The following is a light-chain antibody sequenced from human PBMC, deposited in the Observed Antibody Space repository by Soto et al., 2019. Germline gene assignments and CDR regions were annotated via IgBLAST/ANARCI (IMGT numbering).Light chain of an antibody. J-gene: IGKJ3*01. V-gene: IGKV2-28*01. CDR1: QSLLHSDGYKY. CDR3: RQTRQTPFT. Sequence: IVMTQSPVSLPVTPGEPASISCKSSQSLLHSDGYKYLDWYVQKAGQSPQLLIYLGSHRASGVPERISGSGSGTDFTLKISKVEADEVGVYYCRQTRQTPFTFGQGTKVDIE. CDR2: LGS.